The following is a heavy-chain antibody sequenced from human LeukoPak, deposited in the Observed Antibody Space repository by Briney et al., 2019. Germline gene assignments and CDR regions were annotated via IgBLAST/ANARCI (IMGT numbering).Heavy chain of an antibody. CDR2: TSYSGNT. CDR1: GGSLSSYY. J-gene: IGHJ4*02. V-gene: IGHV4-59*01. CDR3: ARVFHDSSGYPLDY. Sequence: SETLSLTCTVSGGSLSSYYWSWIRQPPGKGLEWIGYTSYSGNTNYNPSIKSRVTISVDTSKNQFSLKVSSVTAADTAVYYCARVFHDSSGYPLDYWGQGTLVTVSS. D-gene: IGHD3-22*01.